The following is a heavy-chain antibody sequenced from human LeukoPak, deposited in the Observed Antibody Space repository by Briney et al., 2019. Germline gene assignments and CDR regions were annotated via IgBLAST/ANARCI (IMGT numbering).Heavy chain of an antibody. Sequence: EGSLRLSCAASGFTFSDYYMSWIRQAPGKGLEWVSYIRSSGSTIYYAYSAKGRFTISRDNAKNSLYLQMNSLRAEDTAVYYCARDRLRIFGVVTYMFDYWGQGTLVTVSS. CDR3: ARDRLRIFGVVTYMFDY. J-gene: IGHJ4*02. V-gene: IGHV3-11*01. CDR1: GFTFSDYY. CDR2: IRSSGSTI. D-gene: IGHD3-3*01.